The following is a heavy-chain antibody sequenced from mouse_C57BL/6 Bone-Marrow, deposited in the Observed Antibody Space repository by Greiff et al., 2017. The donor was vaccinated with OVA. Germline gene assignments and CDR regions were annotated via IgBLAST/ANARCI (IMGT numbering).Heavy chain of an antibody. CDR2: IYPGDGDT. V-gene: IGHV1-82*01. D-gene: IGHD2-3*01. J-gene: IGHJ2*01. CDR3: AGSFYYGYSLDY. CDR1: GYAFSSSW. Sequence: QVQLQQSGPELVKPGASVKLSCKASGYAFSSSWMNWVKQRPGKGLEWIGRIYPGDGDTNYNGKFKGKATLTADKSSSTAYMQLSSLTSEDSAVYFCAGSFYYGYSLDYWGQGTTLTVSS.